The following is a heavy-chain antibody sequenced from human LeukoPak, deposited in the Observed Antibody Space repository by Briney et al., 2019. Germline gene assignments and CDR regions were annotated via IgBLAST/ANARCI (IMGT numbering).Heavy chain of an antibody. D-gene: IGHD3-3*01. V-gene: IGHV3-7*01. CDR1: GYSFSSYW. Sequence: GESLKISCQGSGYSFSSYWMSWVRQAPGKGLEWVANIKQDGNEKYYVDSVKGRFTISRDNAKNSLYLHMNSLRAEDTAVYYCARDYLGIEDFWSGYAAHWGQGTLVTVSS. J-gene: IGHJ4*02. CDR2: IKQDGNEK. CDR3: ARDYLGIEDFWSGYAAH.